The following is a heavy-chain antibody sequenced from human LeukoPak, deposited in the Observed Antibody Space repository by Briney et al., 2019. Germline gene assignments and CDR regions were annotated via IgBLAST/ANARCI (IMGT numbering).Heavy chain of an antibody. Sequence: PSETLSLTCAVYGGCFSGYYWSWIRQPPGKGREWIGEINHSGSTNYNPSLKSRVTISVDTSKNQFSLKLSSVTAADTAVYYCARGVTVTYFDYWGQGTLVTVSS. CDR2: INHSGST. J-gene: IGHJ4*02. D-gene: IGHD4-17*01. V-gene: IGHV4-34*01. CDR3: ARGVTVTYFDY. CDR1: GGCFSGYY.